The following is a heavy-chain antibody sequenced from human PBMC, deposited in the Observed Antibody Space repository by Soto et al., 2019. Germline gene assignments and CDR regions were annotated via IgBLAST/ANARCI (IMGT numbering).Heavy chain of an antibody. Sequence: PGGSLRLSCTASGFTFGDYAMSWFRQAPGKGLEWVGFIRSKAYGGTTEYAASVKGRFTISRDDSKSIAYLQMNSLKTEDTAVYYCTTDDINIFGVVIIMDYWGQGTLVTVSS. J-gene: IGHJ4*02. CDR2: IRSKAYGGTT. CDR3: TTDDINIFGVVIIMDY. D-gene: IGHD3-3*02. CDR1: GFTFGDYA. V-gene: IGHV3-49*03.